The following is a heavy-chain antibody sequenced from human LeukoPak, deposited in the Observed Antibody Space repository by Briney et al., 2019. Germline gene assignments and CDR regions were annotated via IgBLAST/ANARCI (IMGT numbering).Heavy chain of an antibody. V-gene: IGHV3-30*04. Sequence: GGSLRLSCAASGFTFSTYAMHWVRQAPGKGLEWVAVISYDGSSKYYADSVKGRFTISRDNAKNSLYLQMNSLRAEDTAVYYCARDYYGSGSSFDDWGQGTLVTVSS. CDR3: ARDYYGSGSSFDD. J-gene: IGHJ4*02. CDR2: ISYDGSSK. D-gene: IGHD3-10*01. CDR1: GFTFSTYA.